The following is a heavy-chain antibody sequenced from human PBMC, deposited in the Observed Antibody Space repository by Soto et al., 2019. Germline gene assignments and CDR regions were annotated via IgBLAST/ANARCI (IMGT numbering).Heavy chain of an antibody. J-gene: IGHJ6*02. Sequence: ASVKVSCKASGYTFTSYDINWVRQATGQGLEWMGWMNPNSGNTGYAQKFQGRVSMTIDTSTTTAYMELRSLRSDDTAVYYCAKNGQPPYYYYGLDVWGQGTKVTVSS. D-gene: IGHD2-8*01. V-gene: IGHV1-8*01. CDR3: AKNGQPPYYYYGLDV. CDR2: MNPNSGNT. CDR1: GYTFTSYD.